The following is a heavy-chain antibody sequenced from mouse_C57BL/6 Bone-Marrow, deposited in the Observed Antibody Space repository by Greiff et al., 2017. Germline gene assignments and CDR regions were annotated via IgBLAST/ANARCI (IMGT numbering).Heavy chain of an antibody. D-gene: IGHD1-1*01. CDR3: ARGSYYYGSSYNGYFDV. Sequence: EVQLQESGPGMVKPSQSLSLTCTVTGYSITSGYDWHWIRHFPGNKLEWMGYISYSGSTNYNPSLKSRISITHDTSKNHFFLKLNSVTTEDTATYYCARGSYYYGSSYNGYFDVWGTGTTVTVSS. V-gene: IGHV3-1*01. CDR2: ISYSGST. CDR1: GYSITSGYD. J-gene: IGHJ1*03.